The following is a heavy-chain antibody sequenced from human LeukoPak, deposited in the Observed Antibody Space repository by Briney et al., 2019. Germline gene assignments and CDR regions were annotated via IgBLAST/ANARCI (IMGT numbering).Heavy chain of an antibody. CDR3: ARQGGYDAFDI. D-gene: IGHD3-22*01. CDR2: INHSGST. CDR1: GGSISSSSHY. J-gene: IGHJ3*02. V-gene: IGHV4-39*01. Sequence: SETLSLTCTVSGGSISSSSHYWGWIRQPPGKGLEWIGEINHSGSTNYNPSLKSRVTISVDTSKNQFSLKLSSVTAADTAVYYCARQGGYDAFDIWGQGTMVTVSS.